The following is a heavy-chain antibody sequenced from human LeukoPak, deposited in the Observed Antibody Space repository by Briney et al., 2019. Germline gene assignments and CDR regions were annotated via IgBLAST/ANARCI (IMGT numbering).Heavy chain of an antibody. CDR3: AGVICSYGDSAY. V-gene: IGHV3-48*04. J-gene: IGHJ4*02. Sequence: GGSLRLSCAAPGFTFSSFSMNWVRQAPGKGLEWLSYISSSSGAIYYADSLKGRFTISRDNAKNSLYLQMDSLRVEDSAVYYCAGVICSYGDSAYWGQGTLVTVSS. CDR2: ISSSSGAI. D-gene: IGHD5-18*01. CDR1: GFTFSSFS.